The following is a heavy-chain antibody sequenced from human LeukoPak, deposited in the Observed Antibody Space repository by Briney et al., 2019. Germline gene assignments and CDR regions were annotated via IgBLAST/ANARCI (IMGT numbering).Heavy chain of an antibody. Sequence: PGGSLRLSCAASGLTVSSNYMNWVRQAPGKGLEWVSVIYSGGDTYYADSVKGRFTISRDNSKNTLYLQMNSLRAEDTAVYYCARERDSYGPFDYWGQGTLVTVSS. CDR2: IYSGGDT. D-gene: IGHD5-18*01. V-gene: IGHV3-66*01. J-gene: IGHJ4*02. CDR3: ARERDSYGPFDY. CDR1: GLTVSSNY.